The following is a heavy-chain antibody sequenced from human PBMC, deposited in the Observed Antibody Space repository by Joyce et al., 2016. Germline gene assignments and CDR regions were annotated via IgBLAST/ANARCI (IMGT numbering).Heavy chain of an antibody. J-gene: IGHJ5*02. CDR2: INTDGSST. CDR3: VRGISARPGGPNWFDP. V-gene: IGHV3-74*01. CDR1: GFSFSGYW. D-gene: IGHD6-6*01. Sequence: EVQLVESGGGLVQPGGSLRLSCAASGFSFSGYWIHWVRQAPGTGLVWVSRINTDGSSTRFADSVKGRFTISRDNAKNTLYLQMNSLRAEDTAVYYCVRGISARPGGPNWFDPWGQGTLVTVSS.